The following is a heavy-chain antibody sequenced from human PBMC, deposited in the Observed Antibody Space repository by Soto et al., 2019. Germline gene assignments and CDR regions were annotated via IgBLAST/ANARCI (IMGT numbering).Heavy chain of an antibody. J-gene: IGHJ6*01. CDR1: GFTVSSNY. CDR3: ARDRAARPNYYYGMDV. CDR2: IYSGGST. D-gene: IGHD6-6*01. V-gene: IGHV3-53*01. Sequence: SLRLSCAASGFTVSSNYMSWVRQAPGKGLEWVSVIYSGGSTYYADSVKGRFTISRDNSKNTLYLQMNSLRAEDTAAYYCARDRAARPNYYYGMDVWGQETTDTVSS.